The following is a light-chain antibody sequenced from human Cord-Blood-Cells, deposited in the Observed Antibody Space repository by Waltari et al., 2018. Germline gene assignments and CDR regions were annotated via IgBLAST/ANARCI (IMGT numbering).Light chain of an antibody. Sequence: EIVLTQSPGTLSLSPGERATLSCRASQSVSSSYLAWYQQKPGQAPRVLIYGASSRANGIPDRFSGSGSGTDFTLTISRLEPEDFAVYYCQQYGSSPWTFGQGTKVEIK. V-gene: IGKV3-20*01. CDR1: QSVSSSY. CDR3: QQYGSSPWT. J-gene: IGKJ1*01. CDR2: GAS.